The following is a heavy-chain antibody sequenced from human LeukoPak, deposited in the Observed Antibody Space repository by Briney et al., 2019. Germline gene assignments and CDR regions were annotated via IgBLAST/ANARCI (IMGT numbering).Heavy chain of an antibody. J-gene: IGHJ4*02. D-gene: IGHD3-10*01. V-gene: IGHV3-21*01. CDR2: TSSSSSYI. CDR1: GFTFSSYS. CDR3: ARRRAYYYGSGYRYYFDY. Sequence: GGSLRLSCAASGFTFSSYSMDWVRQAPGKGLEWVSSTSSSSSYIYYADSVKGRFTISRDNAKNSLYLQINSLRAEDTAVYYCARRRAYYYGSGYRYYFDYWGQGTLVTVSS.